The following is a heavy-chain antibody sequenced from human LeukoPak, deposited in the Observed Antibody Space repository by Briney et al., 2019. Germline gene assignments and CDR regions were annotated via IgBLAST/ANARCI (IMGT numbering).Heavy chain of an antibody. CDR1: GGSFSGYY. V-gene: IGHV4-34*01. CDR2: INHSGST. D-gene: IGHD1-26*01. CDR3: ARRYSGSYFGRRGGYYFDY. Sequence: SETLSLTCAVYGGSFSGYYWSWIRQPPGKGLEWIGEINHSGSTNYNPSLKSRVTISVDTSKNQFSLKLSSVTAAGTAVYYCARRYSGSYFGRRGGYYFDYWGQGTLVTVSS. J-gene: IGHJ4*02.